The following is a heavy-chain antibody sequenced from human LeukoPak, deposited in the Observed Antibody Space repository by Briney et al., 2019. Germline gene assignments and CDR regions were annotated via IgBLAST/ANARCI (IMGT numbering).Heavy chain of an antibody. CDR1: GSTFSNFA. V-gene: IGHV3-23*01. D-gene: IGHD6-19*01. Sequence: GGSLRLSWAASGSTFSNFAVSWVRQAPGKGLEWVSAISGGGDSTYYADSVKGRFTVSRDNSKNMLYLQMNSLTDDDTAVYYCAKGRGTNSGPTLDYWGQGTLVTVFS. J-gene: IGHJ4*02. CDR3: AKGRGTNSGPTLDY. CDR2: ISGGGDST.